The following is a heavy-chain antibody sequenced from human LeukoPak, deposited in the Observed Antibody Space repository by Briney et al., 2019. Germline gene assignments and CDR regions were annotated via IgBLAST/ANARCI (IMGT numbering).Heavy chain of an antibody. CDR1: GFTFSRCW. J-gene: IGHJ3*01. D-gene: IGHD6-25*01. CDR2: ISRDGGGS. V-gene: IGHV3-74*01. CDR3: VTIVGGYYPPVEGLDV. Sequence: GGSLRLSCAASGFTFSRCWMHWVRQAPGKGLVWVSRISRDGGGSSYADSVKGRFTISRDSAKNTLYLQMDRLRAEDTALYYCVTIVGGYYPPVEGLDVWGQGIMVTVSS.